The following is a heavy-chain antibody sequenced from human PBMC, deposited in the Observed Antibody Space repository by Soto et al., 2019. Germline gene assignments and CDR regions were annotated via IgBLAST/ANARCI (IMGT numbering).Heavy chain of an antibody. Sequence: DVQLVESGGGLVQPGGSLRLSCAASGFTFSSSEMYWVRQAPGKGLEWISYIQPGGQTIFYAESVKGRFTISRDNAKHSVYLQMNSLRAEDTAVYYCARRGSRWGRGTKVTVSS. CDR2: IQPGGQTI. CDR1: GFTFSSSE. D-gene: IGHD2-15*01. V-gene: IGHV3-48*03. J-gene: IGHJ3*01. CDR3: ARRGSR.